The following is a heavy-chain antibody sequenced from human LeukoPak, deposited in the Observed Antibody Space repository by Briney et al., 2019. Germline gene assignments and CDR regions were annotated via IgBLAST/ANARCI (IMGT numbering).Heavy chain of an antibody. D-gene: IGHD3-16*02. CDR1: GYTFTSYG. V-gene: IGHV1-18*01. CDR3: ARLMITFGGVIVIDDY. J-gene: IGHJ4*02. CDR2: ISAYNGNT. Sequence: VASVKVSCKASGYTFTSYGISWVRQAPGQGLEWMGWISAYNGNTNYAQKLQGRVTMTTDTSTSTAYMELRSLRSDDTAVYYCARLMITFGGVIVIDDYWGQGTLVTVSS.